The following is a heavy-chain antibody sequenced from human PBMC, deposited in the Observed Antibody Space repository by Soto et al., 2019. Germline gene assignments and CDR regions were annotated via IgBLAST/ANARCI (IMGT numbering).Heavy chain of an antibody. CDR1: GFTFSAYT. V-gene: IGHV3-30-3*01. J-gene: IGHJ3*02. CDR2: ISYDGNNE. D-gene: IGHD1-26*01. CDR3: ARDGYSGRSDGFDI. Sequence: QVQLVESGGGVVQPGRSLRLSCAASGFTFSAYTMHWVRQPPGKGLEWVAVISYDGNNERYTDPVKCRFTVSRDNAKSTLYLQMNSRKSENTAVYYCARDGYSGRSDGFDIWGQGTMVTASS.